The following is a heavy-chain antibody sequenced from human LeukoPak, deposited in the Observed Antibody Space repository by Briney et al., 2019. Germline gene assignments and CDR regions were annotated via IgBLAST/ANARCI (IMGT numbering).Heavy chain of an antibody. D-gene: IGHD6-13*01. CDR2: MNPNSGNT. V-gene: IGHV1-8*01. CDR1: GYTFTSYD. J-gene: IGHJ5*02. Sequence: ASVKVSCKASGYTFTSYDINWVRQATGQGLEWMGWMNPNSGNTGYAQKFQGRVTMTRNTSISTAYMELSSLRSEDTAVYYCASYTSTNPDEYSSSWYGWGYGDYVGWFDPWGQGTLVTVSS. CDR3: ASYTSTNPDEYSSSWYGWGYGDYVGWFDP.